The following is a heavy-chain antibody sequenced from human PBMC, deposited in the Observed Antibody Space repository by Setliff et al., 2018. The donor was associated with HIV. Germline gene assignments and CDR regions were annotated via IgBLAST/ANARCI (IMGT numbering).Heavy chain of an antibody. CDR1: GGSFSGYY. CDR2: IIHTGST. J-gene: IGHJ6*02. CDR3: ARGRSCSSSSCYLVYYYYYGMDV. V-gene: IGHV4-34*01. D-gene: IGHD2-2*01. Sequence: SETLSLTCAVYGGSFSGYYWSWIRQPPGKGLEWIGEIIHTGSTNYNPSLKSRVTISVDTSKNQFSLRLSSVTAADTAAYYCARGRSCSSSSCYLVYYYYYGMDVWGHGSTVTVSS.